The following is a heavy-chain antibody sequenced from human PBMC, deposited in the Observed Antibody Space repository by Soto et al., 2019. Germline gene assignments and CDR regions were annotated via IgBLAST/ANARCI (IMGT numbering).Heavy chain of an antibody. D-gene: IGHD5-12*01. CDR3: ARGNHRWLQLWYFDL. Sequence: QVQLVQSGAEVKKPGSSVTVSCKASGGTFSSYTISWVRQAPGQGLEWMGGIIPIFGTANYAQKFQGRVTLAAEKSXXTAYMELSSLRSEDTAVYYCARGNHRWLQLWYFDLWGRGPLVTVSS. CDR2: IIPIFGTA. J-gene: IGHJ2*01. CDR1: GGTFSSYT. V-gene: IGHV1-69*14.